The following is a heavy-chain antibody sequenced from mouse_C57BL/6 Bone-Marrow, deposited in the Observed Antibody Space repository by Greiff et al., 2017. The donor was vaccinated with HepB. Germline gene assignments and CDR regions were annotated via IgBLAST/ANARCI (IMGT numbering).Heavy chain of an antibody. D-gene: IGHD2-4*01. V-gene: IGHV1-55*01. CDR3: ARQLRRWFAY. J-gene: IGHJ3*01. Sequence: QVHVKQPGAELVKPGASVKMSCKASGYTFTSYWITWVKQRPGQGLEWIGDIYPGSGSTNYNEKFKSKATLTVDTSSSTAYMQLSSLTSEDSAVYYCARQLRRWFAYWGQGTLVTVSA. CDR1: GYTFTSYW. CDR2: IYPGSGST.